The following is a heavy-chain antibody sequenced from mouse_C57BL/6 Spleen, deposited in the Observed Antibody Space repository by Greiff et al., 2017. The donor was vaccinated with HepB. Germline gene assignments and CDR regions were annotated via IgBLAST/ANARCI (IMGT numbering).Heavy chain of an antibody. CDR1: GYAFSSSW. CDR2: IYRGDGDT. J-gene: IGHJ3*01. CDR3: ARLRDYDGGFAY. D-gene: IGHD2-4*01. Sequence: VQLQQSGPELVKPGASVKISCKASGYAFSSSWMNWVKQRPGKGLEWIGRIYRGDGDTNYNGKFKGKATLTADKSSSTAYMQLSSLTSEDSAVYFCARLRDYDGGFAYWGQGTLVTVSA. V-gene: IGHV1-82*01.